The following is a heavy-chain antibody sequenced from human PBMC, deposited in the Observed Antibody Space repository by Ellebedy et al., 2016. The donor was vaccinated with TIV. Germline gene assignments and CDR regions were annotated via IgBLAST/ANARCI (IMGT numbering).Heavy chain of an antibody. CDR1: GFTFSSYA. V-gene: IGHV3-30-3*01. CDR2: ISYDGSNK. Sequence: GESLKISCAASGFTFSSYAMHWVRQAPGKGLEWVAVISYDGSNKYYADSVKGRFTISRDNSKNTLYLQMNSLRAEDTAVYYCASSSSGQKGGNWFDPWGQGTLVTVSS. CDR3: ASSSSGQKGGNWFDP. D-gene: IGHD6-6*01. J-gene: IGHJ5*02.